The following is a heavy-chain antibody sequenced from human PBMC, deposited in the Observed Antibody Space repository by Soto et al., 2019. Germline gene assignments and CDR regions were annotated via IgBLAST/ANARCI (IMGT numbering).Heavy chain of an antibody. D-gene: IGHD4-17*01. J-gene: IGHJ2*01. V-gene: IGHV3-30*03. CDR2: ISYDGSNK. CDR3: FFLMIRRPPRSTLFPYPTPSDL. Sequence: WVAVISYDGSNKYYADSVKGRFTISRDNSKNTLYLQMNSLRAEDTAVYYCFFLMIRRPPRSTLFPYPTPSDL.